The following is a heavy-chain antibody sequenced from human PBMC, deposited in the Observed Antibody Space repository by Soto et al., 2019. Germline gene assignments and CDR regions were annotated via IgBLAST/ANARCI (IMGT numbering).Heavy chain of an antibody. V-gene: IGHV4-31*03. CDR2: TYYSGST. CDR3: VRDGGYAVVAFGI. D-gene: IGHD2-15*01. J-gene: IGHJ3*02. Sequence: QVQLQESGPGLVKPSQTLSLTCTVSGGSITSGNHYWSWIRLQPGRGLEWIGFTYYSGSTSYNPSLKVRVTLSVDTSKNQFSLKLSAVTAADTGLYYCVRDGGYAVVAFGIWGQGTMVTVSS. CDR1: GGSITSGNHY.